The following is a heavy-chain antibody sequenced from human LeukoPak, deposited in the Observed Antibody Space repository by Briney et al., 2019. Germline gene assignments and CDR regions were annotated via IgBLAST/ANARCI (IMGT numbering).Heavy chain of an antibody. V-gene: IGHV3-74*01. D-gene: IGHD1-26*01. J-gene: IGHJ4*02. CDR3: ATRGSYLLSFDY. CDR2: MNSDGRTI. CDR1: GFTFSTSW. Sequence: GGSLRLSCAASGFTFSTSWMHWVRQTPGEGLVRVARMNSDGRTINHADSVKGRFSISRDNAKNTLYLQMNSLRAEDTAVYYCATRGSYLLSFDYWGQGTLVTVSS.